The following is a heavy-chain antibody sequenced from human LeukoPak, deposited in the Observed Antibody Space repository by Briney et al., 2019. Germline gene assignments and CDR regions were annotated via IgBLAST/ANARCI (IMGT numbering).Heavy chain of an antibody. D-gene: IGHD5-12*01. CDR1: GLTFSYYG. V-gene: IGHV3-30*18. Sequence: GRSLRLSCAASGLTFSYYGVHWVRQAPGKGLEWVAVISHDGTNTDYADSVKGRFTISRDNSKNTLYLQMNSLRTEDTAVYYCAKEVKTWMHFDYRGQGTLVTVSS. CDR2: ISHDGTNT. J-gene: IGHJ4*02. CDR3: AKEVKTWMHFDY.